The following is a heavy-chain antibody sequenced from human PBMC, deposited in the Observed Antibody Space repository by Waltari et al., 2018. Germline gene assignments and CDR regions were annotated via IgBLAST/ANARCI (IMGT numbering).Heavy chain of an antibody. V-gene: IGHV3-15*07. CDR1: GFTFNNHG. CDR3: TQIALWFGDPVDY. CDR2: IKSDTYGGTT. J-gene: IGHJ4*02. D-gene: IGHD3-10*01. Sequence: EVQLVESGGGLVEPGGSLRLSCGASGFTFNNHGMHWVRQAPGKGLEWLGRIKSDTYGGTTDYAAPVKGRFTISRDDSKNTLYLQMNSLKTEDTAVYYCTQIALWFGDPVDYWGQGTLVTVSA.